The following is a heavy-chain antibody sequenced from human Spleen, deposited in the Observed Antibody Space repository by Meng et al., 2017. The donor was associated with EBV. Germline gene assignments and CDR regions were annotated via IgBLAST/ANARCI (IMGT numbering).Heavy chain of an antibody. CDR3: ARGRVTIIQTFDL. CDR2: MNPNSGNT. D-gene: IGHD3-9*01. J-gene: IGHJ4*02. CDR1: GYTLTSYD. Sequence: QVQLVQSGAEVKKPGASGKVSCQASGYTLTSYDITWVRQSTGQGLEWLGWMNPNSGNTGYAQMFQDRVTMTGNTSISTAYLELSSLRSEDTAVYYCARGRVTIIQTFDLWGQGTLVTVSS. V-gene: IGHV1-8*01.